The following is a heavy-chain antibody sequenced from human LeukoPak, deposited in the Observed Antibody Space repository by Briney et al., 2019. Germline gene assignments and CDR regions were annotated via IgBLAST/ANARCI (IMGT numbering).Heavy chain of an antibody. J-gene: IGHJ4*02. Sequence: PGGSLRLSCAASGFTFSRSWMHGVRQSPEKGLVWVSRISDDGSNKRYAESVRGRFTISRDNAENTLYLQMDSLRAEDTAVYYCARDQGGSGPTTYDYWGQGILVTVSS. CDR2: ISDDGSNK. CDR3: ARDQGGSGPTTYDY. V-gene: IGHV3-74*01. CDR1: GFTFSRSW. D-gene: IGHD6-19*01.